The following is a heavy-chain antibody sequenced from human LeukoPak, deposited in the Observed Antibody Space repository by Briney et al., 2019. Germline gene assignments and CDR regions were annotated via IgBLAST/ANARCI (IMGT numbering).Heavy chain of an antibody. V-gene: IGHV4-59*08. J-gene: IGHJ3*02. D-gene: IGHD4-23*01. CDR2: VYYSGST. CDR3: ARHGGDYVGFGM. Sequence: SETLSLTCTVSGGSISTYYWSWIRQPPGKGLEWIAYVYYSGSTNSNPSLKSRVTISVDTSKNQFSLKLSSVTAADTAVYYCARHGGDYVGFGMWGQGTMVTVSS. CDR1: GGSISTYY.